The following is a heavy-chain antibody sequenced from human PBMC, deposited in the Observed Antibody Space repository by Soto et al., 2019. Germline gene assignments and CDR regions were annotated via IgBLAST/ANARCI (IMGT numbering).Heavy chain of an antibody. CDR3: ATFRGYNWNNYYYYGMDV. J-gene: IGHJ6*02. CDR1: GGSIASTSYY. Sequence: SETLSLTCTVSGGSIASTSYYWGWIRQPPGKGLEWIGEINHSGSTNYNPSLKSRVTISVDTSKNQFSLKLSSVTAADTAVYYCATFRGYNWNNYYYYGMDVWGQGTTVTVSS. CDR2: INHSGST. V-gene: IGHV4-39*07. D-gene: IGHD1-20*01.